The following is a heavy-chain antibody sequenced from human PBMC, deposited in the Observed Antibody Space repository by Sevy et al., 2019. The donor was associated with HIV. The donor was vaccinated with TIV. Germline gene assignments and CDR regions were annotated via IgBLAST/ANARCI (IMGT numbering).Heavy chain of an antibody. CDR3: GSDRSTAFDI. Sequence: SETLSLTCTVSGGSISSGGYYWSWIRQHPGKGLEWIGYIYYSGSTYYNPSLKSRVTISVDTSKNQFSLKLRSVTAAETAVYYCGSDRSTAFDIWGQGTMVTVSS. V-gene: IGHV4-31*03. CDR2: IYYSGST. CDR1: GGSISSGGYY. J-gene: IGHJ3*02.